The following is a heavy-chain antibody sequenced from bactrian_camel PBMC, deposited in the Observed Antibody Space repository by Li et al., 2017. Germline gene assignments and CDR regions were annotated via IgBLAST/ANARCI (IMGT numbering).Heavy chain of an antibody. V-gene: IGHV3S5*01. CDR2: IYTGSFHGNAYT. Sequence: HVQLVESGGGSVQAGGSLRLSCAVSGYTYDYCYMAWFRQGPGKEREGVAVIYTGSFHGNAYTYYTDSVEGRFTISTDNAKNTLYLQMNSLKPEDTAVYYCVRDKVVDRDFAYWGQGTQVTVS. J-gene: IGHJ6*01. CDR3: VRDKVVDRDFAY. D-gene: IGHD2*01. CDR1: GYTYDYCY.